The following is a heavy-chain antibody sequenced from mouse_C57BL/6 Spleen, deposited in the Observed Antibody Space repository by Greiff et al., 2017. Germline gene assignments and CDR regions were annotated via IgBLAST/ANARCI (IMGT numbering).Heavy chain of an antibody. D-gene: IGHD2-2*01. V-gene: IGHV1-18*01. J-gene: IGHJ4*01. CDR3: ATHYGNDGDYYAMDY. CDR2: INPNNGGT. CDR1: GYTFTDYN. Sequence: VQLQQSGPELVKPGASVKIPCKASGYTFTDYNMDWVKQSHGKSLEWIGDINPNNGGTIYNQKFKGKATLTVDKSSSTAYMELRSLTSEDTAVYYCATHYGNDGDYYAMDYWGQGTSVTVSS.